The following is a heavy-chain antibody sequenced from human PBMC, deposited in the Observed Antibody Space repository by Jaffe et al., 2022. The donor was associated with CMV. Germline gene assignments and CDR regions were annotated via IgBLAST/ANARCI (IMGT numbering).Heavy chain of an antibody. Sequence: QLQLQESGPGLVKPSETLSLTCSVSGDSIRSNYFWGWIRQAPGKGLEWIGSIYYSGSKYYSPSLKSRVTVSVDTSKNQFSLRLSSVTAADTAIYYCARHVWGYSSPGFHFDSWGQGTLVTVSS. D-gene: IGHD2-15*01. CDR1: GDSIRSNYF. J-gene: IGHJ4*02. CDR3: ARHVWGYSSPGFHFDS. V-gene: IGHV4-39*01. CDR2: IYYSGSK.